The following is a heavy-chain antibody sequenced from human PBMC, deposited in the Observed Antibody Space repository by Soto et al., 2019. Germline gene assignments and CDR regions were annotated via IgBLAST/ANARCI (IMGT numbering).Heavy chain of an antibody. V-gene: IGHV4-59*01. J-gene: IGHJ5*02. CDR3: ARGGAPCNWFDP. CDR2: VYNSGGT. D-gene: IGHD3-16*01. CDR1: GGSMRSYY. Sequence: SETLSLTCTVSGGSMRSYYWSWIRQPPGKGLEWVGYVYNSGGTNYNPSLKSRLTISIDTSKNQFSLRLRSVTAADTAVYYCARGGAPCNWFDPWGQGALVTVSS.